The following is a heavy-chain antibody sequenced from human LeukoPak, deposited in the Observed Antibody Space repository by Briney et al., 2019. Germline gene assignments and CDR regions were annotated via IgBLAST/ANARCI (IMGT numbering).Heavy chain of an antibody. Sequence: ASVKVSCKASGYTFTNSNIHWGCQTPGQVLGWMGLINPDGGNTNDAQNFQGRVTLTRDTSTSTVYMELSSLRSEDTAIYYCARIRDGYNDAYDLWGQGTVVTVPS. D-gene: IGHD5-24*01. V-gene: IGHV1-46*01. CDR3: ARIRDGYNDAYDL. J-gene: IGHJ3*01. CDR1: GYTFTNSN. CDR2: INPDGGNT.